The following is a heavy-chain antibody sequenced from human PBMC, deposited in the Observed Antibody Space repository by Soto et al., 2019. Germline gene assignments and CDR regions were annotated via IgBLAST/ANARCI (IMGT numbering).Heavy chain of an antibody. CDR2: ISSSSSYT. V-gene: IGHV3-11*06. CDR1: GFNFSDYY. CDR3: ARVPYYYTSGTDYGMDV. Sequence: GGSMRLSCAASGFNFSDYYMSWIRQAPGKGLEWLSYISSSSSYTNYADSVEGRFTISRDNARNSLYLQMNSLRAEDTAVYYCARVPYYYTSGTDYGMDVWGQGTTVTVSS. J-gene: IGHJ6*02. D-gene: IGHD3-10*01.